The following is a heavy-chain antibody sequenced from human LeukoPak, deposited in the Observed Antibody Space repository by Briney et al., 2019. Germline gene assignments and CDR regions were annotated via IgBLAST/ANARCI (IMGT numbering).Heavy chain of an antibody. D-gene: IGHD3-3*01. CDR3: ARGYDFWSDHNWFDP. V-gene: IGHV1-8*01. CDR2: MNPNSGNT. J-gene: IGHJ5*02. CDR1: GYTFTSYD. Sequence: ASVKVSCKASGYTFTSYDINWVRQATGQGLEWMGWMNPNSGNTGYAQKFQGRVTMTRNTSISTAYMELSSLRSEDTAVYYCARGYDFWSDHNWFDPWGQGTLVTVSS.